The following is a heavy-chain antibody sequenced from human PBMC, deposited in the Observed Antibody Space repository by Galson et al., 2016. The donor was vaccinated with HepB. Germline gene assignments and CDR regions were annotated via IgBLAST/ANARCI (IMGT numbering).Heavy chain of an antibody. V-gene: IGHV1-69*02. CDR3: ASGLGDGENVLQMWFDS. J-gene: IGHJ5*01. D-gene: IGHD5-24*01. CDR2: IRSSLGID. Sequence: SVSVSCKASGVTFSSYTISWIRHAPRQGLVWTGRIRSSLGIDNYAQKFQGRVTITADKSTSAAYMERSSLRSEDTAVYYCASGLGDGENVLQMWFDSWGQGTLVTVSS. CDR1: GVTFSSYT.